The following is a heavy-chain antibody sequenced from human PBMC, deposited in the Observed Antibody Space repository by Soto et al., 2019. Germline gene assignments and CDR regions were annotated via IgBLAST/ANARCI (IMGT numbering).Heavy chain of an antibody. CDR2: IYYSGST. Sequence: QVQLQESGPGLVKPSETLSLTCTVSGGAVSSGRYYWSWIRQPPGKGLEWIGYIYYSGSTNYNPSRKSRVTISVDTSKTQFSLKLSSVTAADTAVYYCARGMDVWGQGTTVTVSS. V-gene: IGHV4-61*01. J-gene: IGHJ6*02. CDR1: GGAVSSGRYY. CDR3: ARGMDV.